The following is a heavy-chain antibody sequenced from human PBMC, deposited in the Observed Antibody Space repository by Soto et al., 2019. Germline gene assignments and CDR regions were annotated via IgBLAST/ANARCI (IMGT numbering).Heavy chain of an antibody. J-gene: IGHJ6*02. CDR3: ARQQSPPASDDVWSGYGYGMDV. Sequence: LGESLKISCKGSGYSFTSYWIGWVRQMPGKGLEWMGIIYPGDSDTRYSPSFQGQVTISADKSISTAYLQWSSLKASDTAMYYCARQQSPPASDDVWSGYGYGMDVWGQGTTVTVSS. CDR2: IYPGDSDT. V-gene: IGHV5-51*01. D-gene: IGHD3-3*01. CDR1: GYSFTSYW.